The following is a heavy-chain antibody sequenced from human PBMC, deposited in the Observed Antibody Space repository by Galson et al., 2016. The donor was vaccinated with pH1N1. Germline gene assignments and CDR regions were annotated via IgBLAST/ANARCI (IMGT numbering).Heavy chain of an antibody. CDR3: ARQYDFGDYRGDAFDI. CDR1: GYSFTSQW. Sequence: QSGAEVKKPGESLKISCEGSGYSFTSQWIAWVRQVPGTGLEWVGVVNPGGSTIRYSPPFQGQVTISGDKSINIAYLQWISLRASDTATYYCARQYDFGDYRGDAFDIWGQGTVVIVSS. J-gene: IGHJ3*02. CDR2: VNPGGSTI. V-gene: IGHV5-51*01. D-gene: IGHD4-17*01.